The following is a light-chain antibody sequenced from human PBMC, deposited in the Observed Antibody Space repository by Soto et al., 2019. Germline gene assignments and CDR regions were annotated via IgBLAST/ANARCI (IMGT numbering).Light chain of an antibody. CDR1: QTVISDY. CDR2: GAS. J-gene: IGKJ5*01. Sequence: DIVLTQSPGTLSFSPGERATLSCRASQTVISDYLAWLQHKPGQAPRLLIHGASTRATGTPDRFRGSGSGTDFTLTISRLEPEDFAVYYCQQYGYSPGAFGQGTRLEIK. V-gene: IGKV3-20*01. CDR3: QQYGYSPGA.